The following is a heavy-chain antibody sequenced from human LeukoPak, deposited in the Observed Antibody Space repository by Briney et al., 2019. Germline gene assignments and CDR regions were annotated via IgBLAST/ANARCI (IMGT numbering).Heavy chain of an antibody. D-gene: IGHD2-2*01. Sequence: GGSLRLSCAASGFTFNNYAITWVRQAPGKGLEWVSSITGNAGSTYYADSVKGRFTISRDNSKNTLYLQMNSLRVEDTAVYYCGIYCNSITCHNVDPWGQGTLVTVSS. J-gene: IGHJ5*02. CDR1: GFTFNNYA. V-gene: IGHV3-23*01. CDR3: GIYCNSITCHNVDP. CDR2: ITGNAGST.